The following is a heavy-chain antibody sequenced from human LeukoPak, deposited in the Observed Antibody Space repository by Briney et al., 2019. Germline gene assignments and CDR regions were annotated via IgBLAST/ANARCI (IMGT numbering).Heavy chain of an antibody. CDR3: ASLSTTGKHY. J-gene: IGHJ4*02. D-gene: IGHD1-1*01. CDR1: GGSISSYF. CDR2: IYYSGST. Sequence: SETLSLTCTVSGGSISSYFWSSIRQPPGKGLEWIGYIYYSGSTNYNPSLKSRVTISVDTSKNQFSLKLSSVTAADTAVYYCASLSTTGKHYWGQGTLVTVSS. V-gene: IGHV4-59*08.